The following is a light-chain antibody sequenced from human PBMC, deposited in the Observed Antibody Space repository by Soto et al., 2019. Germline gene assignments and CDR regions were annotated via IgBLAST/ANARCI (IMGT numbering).Light chain of an antibody. CDR1: QSVDSN. J-gene: IGKJ1*01. CDR3: QQYNNWWT. Sequence: ERVMTQSPATLSVSPGERATLSGRASQSVDSNLAWYQQKPGQAPRLLIYGASTRATGISARFSGSGSGTEFALTISSLQSEDFGVYYCQQYNNWWTFGQGTKVDI. CDR2: GAS. V-gene: IGKV3-15*01.